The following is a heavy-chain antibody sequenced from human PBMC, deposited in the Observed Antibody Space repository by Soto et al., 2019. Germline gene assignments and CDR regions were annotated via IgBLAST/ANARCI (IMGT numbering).Heavy chain of an antibody. CDR1: GFTFSNYA. CDR3: AKDQVAARRYYYYGMDV. Sequence: PGGSLRLSCAASGFTFSNYAMRWVRQAPGKGLEWVSGISGSGGTIYYADSVKGRFTISRDNSKNTLYLQMNSLRAEDTAIYFCAKDQVAARRYYYYGMDVWGQGTTVTVSS. D-gene: IGHD6-6*01. CDR2: ISGSGGTI. V-gene: IGHV3-23*01. J-gene: IGHJ6*02.